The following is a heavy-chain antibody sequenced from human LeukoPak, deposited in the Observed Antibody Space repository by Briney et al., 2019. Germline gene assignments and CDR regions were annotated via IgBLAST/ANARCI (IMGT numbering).Heavy chain of an antibody. J-gene: IGHJ5*02. Sequence: PSETLSLTCTVSDDSITIYYWTWIRQPPGKGLKWIRYIDHTGSTNYNTSLNSRVTISRDTSKNHFSLELSSVTAADTAVYYCASFWGIVGDPWGWFDPWGQGALVTVSS. CDR3: ASFWGIVGDPWGWFDP. V-gene: IGHV4-59*01. CDR1: DDSITIYY. CDR2: IDHTGST. D-gene: IGHD1-26*01.